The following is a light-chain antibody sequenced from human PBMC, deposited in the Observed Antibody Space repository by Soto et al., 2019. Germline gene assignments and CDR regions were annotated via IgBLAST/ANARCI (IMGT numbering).Light chain of an antibody. CDR1: QTLYNNY. J-gene: IGKJ4*01. V-gene: IGKV3-20*01. Sequence: EIVLTQSPDTLSLSPGETATLSCRASQTLYNNYLAWYQQKPGQAPRLLIAGASTRATGIPDRFSGSGSGADFILTISRLAPEDFAVYYCQKYDTSRLTFGGGTKVEIK. CDR2: GAS. CDR3: QKYDTSRLT.